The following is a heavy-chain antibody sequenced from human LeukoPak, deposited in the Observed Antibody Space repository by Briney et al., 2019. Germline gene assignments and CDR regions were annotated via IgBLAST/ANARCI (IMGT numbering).Heavy chain of an antibody. J-gene: IGHJ3*02. Sequence: SETLSLTCTVSGGSICSYYWNWIRQPPGKGLEWIGYMYNSGTTNYNPSLKSRVTISVDTSKNQFSLKLSSVTAADTAVYYCARDPGYCSSTSCYYAFDIWGQGTMVTVSS. D-gene: IGHD2-2*01. V-gene: IGHV4-59*01. CDR1: GGSICSYY. CDR2: MYNSGTT. CDR3: ARDPGYCSSTSCYYAFDI.